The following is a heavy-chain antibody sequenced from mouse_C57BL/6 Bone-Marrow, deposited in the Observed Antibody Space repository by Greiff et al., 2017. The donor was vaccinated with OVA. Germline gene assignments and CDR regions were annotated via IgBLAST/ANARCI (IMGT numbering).Heavy chain of an antibody. Sequence: EVQLQQSGPELVKPGASVKISCKASGYTFTDYYMNWVKQSHGKSLEWIGDINPNNGGTSYNQKFKGKATLTVDKSSSTAYMELRSLTSEDSAVYDCARSPLYYGSSYGDWGQGTTLTVSS. CDR2: INPNNGGT. CDR1: GYTFTDYY. D-gene: IGHD1-1*01. CDR3: ARSPLYYGSSYGD. J-gene: IGHJ2*01. V-gene: IGHV1-26*01.